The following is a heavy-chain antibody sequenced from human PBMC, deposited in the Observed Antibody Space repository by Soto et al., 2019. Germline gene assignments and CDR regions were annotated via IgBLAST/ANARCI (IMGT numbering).Heavy chain of an antibody. CDR3: ASGEGRNGHDTRFDY. CDR2: ISHDGKDK. J-gene: IGHJ4*02. V-gene: IGHV3-30*03. D-gene: IGHD3-10*01. Sequence: QMQLVESGGGVVQPGRSLRVSCATSGFAFSYYGIHWVRQAPGKGLEWVADISHDGKDKWYADSVKGRFTISRDNSENTLYLQMNGLRSEHTAVYFCASGEGRNGHDTRFDYWGQGTLVTVSS. CDR1: GFAFSYYG.